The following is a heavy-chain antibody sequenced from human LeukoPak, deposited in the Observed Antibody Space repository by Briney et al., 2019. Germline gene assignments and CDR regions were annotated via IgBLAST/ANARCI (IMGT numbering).Heavy chain of an antibody. J-gene: IGHJ4*02. Sequence: GESLMISCKGSGYCFTSYWIGCVRQMPGKGLVWMGIIYHGDSDTRYSPSFQGQVTISADKSISTAYLQWSSLKASDTAMYYCARFGFGRVSNPNHWTDYRGQGTLVTVSS. D-gene: IGHD3-10*01. V-gene: IGHV5-51*01. CDR1: GYCFTSYW. CDR2: IYHGDSDT. CDR3: ARFGFGRVSNPNHWTDY.